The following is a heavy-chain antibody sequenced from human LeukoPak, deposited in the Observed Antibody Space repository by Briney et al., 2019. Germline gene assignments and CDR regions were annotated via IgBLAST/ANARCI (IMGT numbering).Heavy chain of an antibody. D-gene: IGHD3-3*01. V-gene: IGHV1-8*01. J-gene: IGHJ6*02. Sequence: GASVKVSCKASGYTFISHDINWVRQATGQGLEWMGWMNPNSGNTGYAQKFQGRVTMTRNTSISTAYMELSSLRSEDTAVYYCARGGLGDFWSGYVPTLPYLHYYYYGMDVWGQGTTVTVSS. CDR2: MNPNSGNT. CDR3: ARGGLGDFWSGYVPTLPYLHYYYYGMDV. CDR1: GYTFISHD.